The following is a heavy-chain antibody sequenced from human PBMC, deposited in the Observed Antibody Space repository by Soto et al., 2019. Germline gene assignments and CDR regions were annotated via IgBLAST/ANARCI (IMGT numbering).Heavy chain of an antibody. J-gene: IGHJ4*02. V-gene: IGHV4-4*02. CDR1: SGSISSSNR. Sequence: QVQLQESGPGLVKPSGTLSLTFAVSSGSISSSNRWRWFRQPPGNGLEWIGESYHSVTTNYNPSLKSRVTISVDKSKNQFSLKLSSVTAADTAVYYCARAYSSNWLRAELDYWGQGTLVTVSS. CDR3: ARAYSSNWLRAELDY. CDR2: SYHSVTT. D-gene: IGHD6-13*01.